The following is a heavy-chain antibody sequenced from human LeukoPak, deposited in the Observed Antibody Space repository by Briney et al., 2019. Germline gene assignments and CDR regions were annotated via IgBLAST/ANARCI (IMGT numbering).Heavy chain of an antibody. J-gene: IGHJ4*02. CDR1: GFTFSAYW. D-gene: IGHD6-19*01. CDR3: ARVGKNGWDFDH. V-gene: IGHV3-7*01. Sequence: GGSLRLSCAASGFTFSAYWMTWVRQAPGKGLAWVANIIEGGDVKYYVDSVKGRFTISRDNTKNSLYLQMTSLRADDTAVYYCARVGKNGWDFDHWGQGTLVTVSS. CDR2: IIEGGDVK.